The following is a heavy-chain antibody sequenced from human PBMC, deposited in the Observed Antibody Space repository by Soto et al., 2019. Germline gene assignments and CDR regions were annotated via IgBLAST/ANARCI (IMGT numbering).Heavy chain of an antibody. Sequence: HVQLVQSGGELKKPGASVKVSCNTSGYTFNTYFITWVRRAPGQGLEWMGWISPHNGNTNYAEKFQGRVTMTTDTITKTAYMELRNLRFDDPAVYYSARDTSNSFDYWGQGTLGTVSS. CDR3: ARDTSNSFDY. D-gene: IGHD2-2*01. CDR2: ISPHNGNT. CDR1: GYTFNTYF. J-gene: IGHJ4*02. V-gene: IGHV1-18*01.